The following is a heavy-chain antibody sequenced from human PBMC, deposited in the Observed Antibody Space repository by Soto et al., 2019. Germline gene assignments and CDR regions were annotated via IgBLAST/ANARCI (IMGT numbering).Heavy chain of an antibody. V-gene: IGHV1-3*01. CDR1: GYTFTSLA. Sequence: ASVKVSCKASGYTFTSLAMHWVRQAPGQRLEWMGWINAGNGNTKYSQKFQGRVTITRDTSASTAYMELSSLRSEDTAVYYCARGGSLYWYFDLWGRGTLVTVSS. CDR2: INAGNGNT. J-gene: IGHJ2*01. D-gene: IGHD1-26*01. CDR3: ARGGSLYWYFDL.